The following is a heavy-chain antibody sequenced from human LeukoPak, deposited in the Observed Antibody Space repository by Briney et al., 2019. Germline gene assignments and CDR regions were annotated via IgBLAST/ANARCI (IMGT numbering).Heavy chain of an antibody. V-gene: IGHV3-33*01. Sequence: GGSLRLSCAASGFTFSSYGMHWVRQAPGKGLEWVAVIWYDGSNKYYADSVKGRFTISRDNSKNTLYLQMNSLRAEDTAVYYCASFQPLQMATIPVWGQGTLVTVSS. J-gene: IGHJ4*02. D-gene: IGHD5-24*01. CDR2: IWYDGSNK. CDR3: ASFQPLQMATIPV. CDR1: GFTFSSYG.